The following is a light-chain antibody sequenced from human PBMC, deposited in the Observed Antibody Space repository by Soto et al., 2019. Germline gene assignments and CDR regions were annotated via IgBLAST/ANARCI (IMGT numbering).Light chain of an antibody. CDR2: GIS. CDR1: QSVNSN. Sequence: VSTHTQDTLSVSPAERAPLSCSASQSVNSNYLAWYQQKPGQAPRLLIYGISKRTTDIPDRFSGSGSGTEFTLTISSLQPEDFATYYCQQHGQWPITFGQGRLLEV. V-gene: IGKV3D-15*01. CDR3: QQHGQWPIT. J-gene: IGKJ5*01.